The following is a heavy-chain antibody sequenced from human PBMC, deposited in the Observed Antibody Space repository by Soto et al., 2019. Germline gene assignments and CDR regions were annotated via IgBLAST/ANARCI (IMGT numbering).Heavy chain of an antibody. Sequence: SVKVSCKASGYTFTSYDINWVRQATGQGLEWMGWMNPNSGNTGYAQKFQGRVTMTRNTSISTAYMELSSLRSEDTAVYYCASSLFGYSSSWYSMFVYCGQRTLVTVSS. CDR2: MNPNSGNT. J-gene: IGHJ4*02. V-gene: IGHV1-8*01. CDR3: ASSLFGYSSSWYSMFVY. D-gene: IGHD6-13*01. CDR1: GYTFTSYD.